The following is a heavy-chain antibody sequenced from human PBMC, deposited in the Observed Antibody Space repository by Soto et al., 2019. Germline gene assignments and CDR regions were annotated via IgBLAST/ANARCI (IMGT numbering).Heavy chain of an antibody. CDR3: GRDWSEYGFLNWFDP. CDR1: GFTFSDYY. CDR2: IGPSGSPI. J-gene: IGHJ5*02. D-gene: IGHD4-17*01. V-gene: IGHV3-11*01. Sequence: GGSLRLSCAASGFTFSDYYMSWIRQAPGKGLEWVSYIGPSGSPIYYADSVKGRFTISRDNAQNSLYLQMYSLRAEDTAVYYFGRDWSEYGFLNWFDPWGPGTLVTVSS.